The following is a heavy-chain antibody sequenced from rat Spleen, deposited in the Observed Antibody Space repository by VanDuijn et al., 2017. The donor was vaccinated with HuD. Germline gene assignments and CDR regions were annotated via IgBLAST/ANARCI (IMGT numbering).Heavy chain of an antibody. J-gene: IGHJ2*01. CDR1: GFSLTSYH. D-gene: IGHD1-12*03. CDR3: ARDLDGYFDY. Sequence: QVQLKESGPGLVQPSQTLSLTCTVSGFSLTSYHVSWVRQPPGKGLEWIGAIWSGGTTDYSSALKSRLSISRDTSKNQVFLKMNSLQSEDTTTYYCARDLDGYFDYWGQGVMVTVSS. V-gene: IGHV2-15*01. CDR2: IWSGGTT.